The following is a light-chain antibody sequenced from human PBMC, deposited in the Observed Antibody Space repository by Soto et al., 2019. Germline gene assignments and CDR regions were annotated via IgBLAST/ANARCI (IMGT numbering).Light chain of an antibody. Sequence: VMTQSPATLSVSPGERAALSCRASQSVSTNLAWYQQKPGQPPRLLIYFASTRATAVPARFSGSGSGTDFTLTISSLEPEDFAVYYCQQRSNWQLTFGGGTKVEIK. CDR3: QQRSNWQLT. CDR1: QSVSTN. CDR2: FAS. V-gene: IGKV3-11*01. J-gene: IGKJ4*01.